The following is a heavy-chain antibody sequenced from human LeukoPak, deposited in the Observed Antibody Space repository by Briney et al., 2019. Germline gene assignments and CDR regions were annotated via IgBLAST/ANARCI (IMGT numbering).Heavy chain of an antibody. D-gene: IGHD2-8*01. CDR1: GFTFSSYA. V-gene: IGHV3-23*01. Sequence: GGSLRLSCAASGFTFSSYAMSWVRQAPGKGLEWVSAISGSGGSTYYADSVKGRFTISRDNSKNTLYLQMNSLRAEDTAVYYCAKLVKVELMVYAMGAYFDYWGQGTLVTVSS. J-gene: IGHJ4*02. CDR2: ISGSGGST. CDR3: AKLVKVELMVYAMGAYFDY.